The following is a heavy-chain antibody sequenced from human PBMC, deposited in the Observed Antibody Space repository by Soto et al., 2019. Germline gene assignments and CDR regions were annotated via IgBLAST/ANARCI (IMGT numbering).Heavy chain of an antibody. Sequence: SVKVSCKASRGTFSSYAISWVRQAPGQGLEWMGGIIPIFGTANYAQKFQGRVTITADESTSTAYMELSSLRSEDTAVYYCAREVRGYSYGPNDAFGIWGQGTMVTVSS. V-gene: IGHV1-69*13. CDR3: AREVRGYSYGPNDAFGI. J-gene: IGHJ3*02. CDR1: RGTFSSYA. D-gene: IGHD5-18*01. CDR2: IIPIFGTA.